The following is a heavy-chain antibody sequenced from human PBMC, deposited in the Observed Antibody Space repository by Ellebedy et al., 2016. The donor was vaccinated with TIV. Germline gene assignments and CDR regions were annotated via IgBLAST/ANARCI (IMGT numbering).Heavy chain of an antibody. J-gene: IGHJ4*02. CDR2: IKSKTDGETT. D-gene: IGHD3-22*01. CDR3: ARAWQYYFDSAPPDN. CDR1: GFTFTNAW. V-gene: IGHV3-15*01. Sequence: PGGSLRLSCAASGFTFTNAWISWVRQAPGKGLEWVGRIKSKTDGETTDYAAPVKGRFIISRDNSKNTLYLQMNSLRVEDSAVYYCARAWQYYFDSAPPDNWGQGTLVTVSS.